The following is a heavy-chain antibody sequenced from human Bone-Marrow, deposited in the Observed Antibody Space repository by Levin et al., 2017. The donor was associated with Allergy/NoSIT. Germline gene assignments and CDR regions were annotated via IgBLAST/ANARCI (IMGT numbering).Heavy chain of an antibody. Sequence: LSLTCAASGFHFGSYTMSWVRQAPGKGLEWVGDISGNGARTYYADSVKGRFTISRDNSKNTLYLQMNTLRAEDTALYYCAKELGAQEDYDFLTGLFDSWGQGTLVTVSS. CDR2: ISGNGART. V-gene: IGHV3-23*01. CDR1: GFHFGSYT. J-gene: IGHJ4*02. CDR3: AKELGAQEDYDFLTGLFDS. D-gene: IGHD3/OR15-3a*01.